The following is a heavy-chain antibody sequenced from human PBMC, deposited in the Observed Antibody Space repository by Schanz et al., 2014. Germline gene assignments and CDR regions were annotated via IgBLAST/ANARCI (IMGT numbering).Heavy chain of an antibody. CDR1: GFTFSSSG. J-gene: IGHJ5*02. CDR3: AKPLGPYYGGNCFDI. D-gene: IGHD4-17*01. V-gene: IGHV3-30*19. CDR2: VSHDGFTK. Sequence: QVQLVESGGGVVQPGGSLRLSCVASGFTFSSSGMHWVRQAPGKGLEWVSIVSHDGFTKHYADSVRGRFTISRDNAKNTLYLQMNSLRAEDTAVYYCAKPLGPYYGGNCFDIWGQGTLVTVSS.